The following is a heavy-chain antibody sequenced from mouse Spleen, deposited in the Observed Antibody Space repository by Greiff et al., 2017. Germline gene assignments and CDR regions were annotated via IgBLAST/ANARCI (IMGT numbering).Heavy chain of an antibody. CDR2: IWGVGST. J-gene: IGHJ3*01. CDR3: ASRGEGAWFGY. Sequence: VKLLESGPGLVAPSQTLSITCTVSGFSLTSYGVDWVRQSPGKGLEWLGVIWGVGSTNYNSALKSRLSISKDNSTSQVFLKMNSLQTDDTAMYYCASRGEGAWFGYWGQGTLVTVSA. V-gene: IGHV2-6*01. CDR1: GFSLTSYG.